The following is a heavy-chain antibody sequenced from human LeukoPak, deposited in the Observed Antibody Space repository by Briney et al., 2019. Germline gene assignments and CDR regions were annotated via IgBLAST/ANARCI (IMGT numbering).Heavy chain of an antibody. Sequence: SETLSLTCTVSGGSISSSSYYWVWIRQPPGKGLEWIGSIYYSGSTYYNPSLKSRVTISVDTSKNQFSLKLSSVTAADTAVYYCARDLTESPAYSVWGSYRSNYFDYWGQGTLVTVSS. CDR2: IYYSGST. D-gene: IGHD3-16*02. V-gene: IGHV4-39*07. CDR1: GGSISSSSYY. J-gene: IGHJ4*02. CDR3: ARDLTESPAYSVWGSYRSNYFDY.